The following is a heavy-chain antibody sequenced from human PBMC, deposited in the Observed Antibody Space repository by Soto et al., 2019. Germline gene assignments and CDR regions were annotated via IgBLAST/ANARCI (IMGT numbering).Heavy chain of an antibody. CDR1: SGSMSSYY. V-gene: IGHV4-59*01. J-gene: IGHJ5*02. Sequence: QVQLQESGPGLVKPSETLSLTCTVSSGSMSSYYWSWIRQPPGKGLEWIGYIYYSGSTIYNPSLKSRVTISVDTSKNQFSLKLSSVTAADTAVYYCARCGSGSSVWFDPWGQGTLVTVSS. D-gene: IGHD3-10*01. CDR2: IYYSGST. CDR3: ARCGSGSSVWFDP.